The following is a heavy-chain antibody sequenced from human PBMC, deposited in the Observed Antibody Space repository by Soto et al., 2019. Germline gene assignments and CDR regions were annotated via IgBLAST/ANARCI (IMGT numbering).Heavy chain of an antibody. J-gene: IGHJ6*03. Sequence: QVQLQQWGAGLLKPSETLSLTCAVYGGSFSGYYWSWIRQPPGKGLEWIGEINHSGSTNYNPSLKSRVTISVDTSKNQFSLKLSSVTAADTAVYYCARGVTPVLFGMDVWGKGTTVTVSS. D-gene: IGHD3-16*01. CDR2: INHSGST. CDR3: ARGVTPVLFGMDV. V-gene: IGHV4-34*01. CDR1: GGSFSGYY.